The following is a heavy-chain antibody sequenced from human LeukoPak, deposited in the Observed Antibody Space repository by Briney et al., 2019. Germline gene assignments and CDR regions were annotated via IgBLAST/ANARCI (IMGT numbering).Heavy chain of an antibody. CDR3: VGSFLGY. J-gene: IGHJ4*02. V-gene: IGHV3-15*01. CDR2: IRSKTDGGTT. D-gene: IGHD3-10*01. Sequence: NPGGSLRLSCAASGLTFSNTWMTWVRQAPGKGLEWVGRIRSKTDGGTTDYTTPVKGRFTISRDDSKNTLYLQMNGLKTEDTAVYYCVGSFLGYWGQGTLVTVSS. CDR1: GLTFSNTW.